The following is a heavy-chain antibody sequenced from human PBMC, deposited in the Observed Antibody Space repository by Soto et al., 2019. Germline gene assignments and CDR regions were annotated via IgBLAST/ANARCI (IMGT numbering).Heavy chain of an antibody. Sequence: ASVKVSCKASGGTFSSYAISWVRQAPGQGLEWMGGIIPIFGTANYAQKFQGRVTITADESTSTAYMELSSLRSEDTAVYYCGLPYSSSTGGYYYGMDVWGQGTTVTVSS. CDR1: GGTFSSYA. CDR3: GLPYSSSTGGYYYGMDV. J-gene: IGHJ6*02. D-gene: IGHD6-6*01. V-gene: IGHV1-69*13. CDR2: IIPIFGTA.